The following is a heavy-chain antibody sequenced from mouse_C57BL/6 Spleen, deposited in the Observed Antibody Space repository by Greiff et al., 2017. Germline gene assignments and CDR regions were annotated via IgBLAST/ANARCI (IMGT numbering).Heavy chain of an antibody. J-gene: IGHJ4*01. V-gene: IGHV5-9-1*02. Sequence: EVKLVESGEGLVKPGGSLKLSCAASGFTFSSYAMSWVRQTPEKRLEWVAYISSGGDYIYYADTVKGRFTISRDNARNTLYLQMSSLKSEDTAMYYCTREGASRDAMDYWGQGTSVTVSS. CDR3: TREGASRDAMDY. CDR2: ISSGGDYI. CDR1: GFTFSSYA.